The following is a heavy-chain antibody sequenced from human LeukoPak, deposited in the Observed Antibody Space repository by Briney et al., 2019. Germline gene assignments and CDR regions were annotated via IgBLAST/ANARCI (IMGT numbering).Heavy chain of an antibody. CDR1: GGSFSGYY. CDR3: ARAARLYQLPLNWFDP. Sequence: SETLSLTCAVYGGSFSGYYWSWIRQPPGKGLEWIGEINHSGSTNYNPSLKSRVTISVDTSKNQFSLKLSSVTAADTAVYYCARAARLYQLPLNWFDPWGQGTLVTVSS. J-gene: IGHJ5*02. V-gene: IGHV4-34*01. CDR2: INHSGST. D-gene: IGHD2-2*01.